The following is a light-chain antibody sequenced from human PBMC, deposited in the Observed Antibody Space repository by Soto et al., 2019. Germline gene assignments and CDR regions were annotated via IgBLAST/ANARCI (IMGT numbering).Light chain of an antibody. Sequence: IQLTQSPSTLPASVGDRVTLTCRASQSISNWLAWYQQKPGTAPKLLIYHASILETAVPSRFSGNGSGTEFTITISSLQPGDFATYYGQQYNSYSFGQGSRVEIK. CDR1: QSISNW. V-gene: IGKV1-5*01. J-gene: IGKJ1*01. CDR3: QQYNSYS. CDR2: HAS.